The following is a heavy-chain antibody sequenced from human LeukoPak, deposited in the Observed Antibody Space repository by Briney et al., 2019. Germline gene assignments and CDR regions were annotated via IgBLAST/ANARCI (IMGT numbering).Heavy chain of an antibody. J-gene: IGHJ4*02. CDR3: ARDPGYSSTALYFDY. CDR1: GYTFTNYD. Sequence: ASVKVSCKASGYTFTNYDINWVRQASGQGLEWMGYMKPNSGNTGYAQKFQGRFTMTRDTSTSTVYMELSSLRSEDTAVYYCARDPGYSSTALYFDYWGQGTLVTVSS. CDR2: MKPNSGNT. D-gene: IGHD6-13*01. V-gene: IGHV1-8*01.